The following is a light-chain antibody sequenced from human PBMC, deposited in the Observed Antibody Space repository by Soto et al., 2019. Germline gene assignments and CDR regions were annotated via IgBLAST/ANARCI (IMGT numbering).Light chain of an antibody. Sequence: EIVMTQSPATLSVSPGERATLSCRASQSVSSNLAWYQQKPGQAPRLLIYGASTRATGIPARFSGSGSGTEFTLTISSLQSEDFAFYDCQQYNNWPPGVTFGGGTKVEIK. CDR3: QQYNNWPPGVT. CDR1: QSVSSN. CDR2: GAS. V-gene: IGKV3-15*01. J-gene: IGKJ4*01.